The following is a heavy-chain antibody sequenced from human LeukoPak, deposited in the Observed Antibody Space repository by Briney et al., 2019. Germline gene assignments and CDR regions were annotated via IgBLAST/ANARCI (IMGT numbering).Heavy chain of an antibody. CDR3: VKDAKVDSSGYYLDPDDFEF. Sequence: GGSLRLACSPSGFSFNNYGLHWVRQTPGKGLEYVSAISSDGATTYYADSVKGRFTISRDNSRNTLYLQMSSLRPEDTTLYYCVKDAKVDSSGYYLDPDDFEFWGQGTLITVSS. J-gene: IGHJ4*02. D-gene: IGHD3-22*01. V-gene: IGHV3-64D*06. CDR2: ISSDGATT. CDR1: GFSFNNYG.